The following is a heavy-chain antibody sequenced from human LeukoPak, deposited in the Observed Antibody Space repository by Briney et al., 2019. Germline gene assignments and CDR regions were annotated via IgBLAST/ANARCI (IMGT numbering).Heavy chain of an antibody. CDR1: GFTFDDYA. D-gene: IGHD3-10*01. CDR2: ISWNSGSI. Sequence: PGGSLRLSCAASGFTFDDYAMHWVRQAPGKGLEWVSGISWNSGSIGYADSVKGRFTISRDNAKNSLYLQMNSLRAEDTALYYCARTGFGWEAYYFDYWGQGTLVTVSS. CDR3: ARTGFGWEAYYFDY. J-gene: IGHJ4*02. V-gene: IGHV3-9*01.